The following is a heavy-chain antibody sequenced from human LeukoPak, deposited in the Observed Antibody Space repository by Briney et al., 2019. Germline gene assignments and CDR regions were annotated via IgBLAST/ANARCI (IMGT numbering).Heavy chain of an antibody. CDR2: ISGSGGNT. CDR3: AKGINGYLYYFDY. CDR1: GFTFSSYA. D-gene: IGHD2-8*01. J-gene: IGHJ4*02. Sequence: AGGSLRLSCAASGFTFSSYAMSWVRQAPGKGLEWVSAISGSGGNTYYADSVKGRFTISRDNSKNTLYLQMNALRAGDTAVYYCAKGINGYLYYFDYWGQGTLVTVSP. V-gene: IGHV3-23*01.